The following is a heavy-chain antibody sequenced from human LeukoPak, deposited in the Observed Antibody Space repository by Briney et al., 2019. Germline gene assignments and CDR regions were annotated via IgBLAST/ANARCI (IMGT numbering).Heavy chain of an antibody. CDR2: ISSSSSYI. D-gene: IGHD3-3*01. J-gene: IGHJ4*02. CDR1: GFTFSSYS. CDR3: ASYDFWSGYSFDY. V-gene: IGHV3-21*01. Sequence: PGGSLRLSCAASGFTFSSYSMNWVRQAPGKGLEWVSSISSSSSYIYYADSVKGRFTISRDNAKNSLYLQMNSLRAEDTAVYCCASYDFWSGYSFDYWGQGTLVTVSS.